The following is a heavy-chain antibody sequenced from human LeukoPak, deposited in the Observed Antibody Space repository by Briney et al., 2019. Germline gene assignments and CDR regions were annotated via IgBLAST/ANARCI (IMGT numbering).Heavy chain of an antibody. V-gene: IGHV4-34*01. CDR2: INHSGST. Sequence: SETLSLTCAVYGGSFSGYYWSWIRQPPGKGLEWIGEINHSGSTNYNPSLKSRVTISVDTSKNQFSLKLSSVTAADTAVYYCASGAVGHYGSGKKYNYWGQGTLVTVSS. CDR1: GGSFSGYY. D-gene: IGHD3-10*01. J-gene: IGHJ4*02. CDR3: ASGAVGHYGSGKKYNY.